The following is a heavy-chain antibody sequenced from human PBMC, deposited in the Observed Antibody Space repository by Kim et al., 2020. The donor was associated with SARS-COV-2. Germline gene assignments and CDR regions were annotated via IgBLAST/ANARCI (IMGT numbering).Heavy chain of an antibody. CDR3: ARAPNVLLWFGELHNNWFDP. CDR1: GGTFSSYA. D-gene: IGHD3-10*01. Sequence: SVKVSCKASGGTFSSYAISWVRQAPGQGLEWMGGIIPIFGTANYAQKFQGRVTITADESTSTAYMELSSLRSEDTAVYYCARAPNVLLWFGELHNNWFDPWGQGTLVTVSS. J-gene: IGHJ5*02. V-gene: IGHV1-69*13. CDR2: IIPIFGTA.